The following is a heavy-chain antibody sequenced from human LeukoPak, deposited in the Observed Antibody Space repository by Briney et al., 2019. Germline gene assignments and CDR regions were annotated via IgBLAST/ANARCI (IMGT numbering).Heavy chain of an antibody. D-gene: IGHD6-6*01. J-gene: IGHJ4*02. V-gene: IGHV3-74*01. CDR1: GFSFSGHW. CDR2: ISPTGSTT. CDR3: ARGPNSNWSGLDF. Sequence: GGSLRLSCTASGFSFSGHWMHWARQLPGKGLVWVSRISPTGSTTSYADSVKGRFTVSRDDAKNTLYLQVNNLRAEDTAVYYCARGPNSNWSGLDFWGQGTLVTVSS.